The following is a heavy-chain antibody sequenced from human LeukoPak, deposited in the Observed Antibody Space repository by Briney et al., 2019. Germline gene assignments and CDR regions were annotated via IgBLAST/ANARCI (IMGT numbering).Heavy chain of an antibody. CDR1: GGSFSGYY. D-gene: IGHD4-23*01. CDR3: ARVTRVANIDY. J-gene: IGHJ4*02. Sequence: SETLSLTCAVYGGSFSGYYWSWIRQPPGKGLEWIGEINHSGSTNYNPSLKGRVTISVDTSKNQFSLKLSSVTAADTAVYYCARVTRVANIDYWGQGTLVTVSS. CDR2: INHSGST. V-gene: IGHV4-34*01.